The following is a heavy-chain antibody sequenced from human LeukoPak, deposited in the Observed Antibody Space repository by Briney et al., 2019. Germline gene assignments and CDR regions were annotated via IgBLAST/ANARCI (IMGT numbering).Heavy chain of an antibody. D-gene: IGHD6-19*01. CDR3: ARDEVAGTKEWFDP. Sequence: GGSLRLSCAASGFTFSNYAMHWVRQAPGKGLEWVALISYDGSNKYYADSVKGRFTISRDNSKNTLYLQMNSLRAEDTAVYYCARDEVAGTKEWFDPWGQGTLVTVSS. CDR1: GFTFSNYA. J-gene: IGHJ5*02. V-gene: IGHV3-30-3*01. CDR2: ISYDGSNK.